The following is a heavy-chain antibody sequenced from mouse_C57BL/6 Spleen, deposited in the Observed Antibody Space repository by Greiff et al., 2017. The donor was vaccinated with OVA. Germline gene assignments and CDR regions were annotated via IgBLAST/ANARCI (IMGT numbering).Heavy chain of an antibody. J-gene: IGHJ2*01. CDR2: IRNKANGYTT. CDR1: GFTFTDYY. CDR3: ARWGYYGVDY. Sequence: EVQLQESGGGLVQPGGSLSLSCAASGFTFTDYYMSLVRQPPGKALEWLGFIRNKANGYTTEYSASVKGRFTISRDNSQSILYLQMNALRAEDSATYYCARWGYYGVDYWGQGTTLTVSS. V-gene: IGHV7-3*01. D-gene: IGHD1-1*01.